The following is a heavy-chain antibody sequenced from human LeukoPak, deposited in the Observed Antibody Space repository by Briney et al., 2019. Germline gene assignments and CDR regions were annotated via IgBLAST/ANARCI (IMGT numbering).Heavy chain of an antibody. Sequence: GGSLRLSCAASGFTFSSYGMHWVRQAPGKGLEWVAVMSYDGSNKYYADSVKGRFTISRDNSKNTLYLQMNSLRAEDTAVYYCAKSGDSSGYYLDYWGQGTLVTVSS. J-gene: IGHJ4*02. D-gene: IGHD3-22*01. CDR1: GFTFSSYG. CDR2: MSYDGSNK. CDR3: AKSGDSSGYYLDY. V-gene: IGHV3-30*18.